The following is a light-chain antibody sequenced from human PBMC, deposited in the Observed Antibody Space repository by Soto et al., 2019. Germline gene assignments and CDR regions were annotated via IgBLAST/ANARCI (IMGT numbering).Light chain of an antibody. CDR2: GAS. CDR3: QQYSTSPRT. J-gene: IGKJ1*01. V-gene: IGKV3-20*01. CDR1: QSAYSSY. Sequence: PGDRATLSCRSSQSAYSSYLSWYQQKPGQAPRLLIYGASNRATGIPDRFSGSGSGTDFTLTISGLEPEDFAVYYCQQYSTSPRTFGQGTKVEVK.